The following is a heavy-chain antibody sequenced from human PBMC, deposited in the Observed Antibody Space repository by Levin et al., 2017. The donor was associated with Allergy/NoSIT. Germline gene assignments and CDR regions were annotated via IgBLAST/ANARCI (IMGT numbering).Heavy chain of an antibody. CDR1: GFTFRSHA. CDR2: MSGDGGTT. CDR3: AKDLRSCSGGSCYSAPDY. Sequence: SCAASGFTFRSHAMNWVRQVPGKGLEWVSSMSGDGGTTNYVDSVRGRFTISRDKTNNTLYLQMNSLRVEDTAIYYCAKDLRSCSGGSCYSAPDYWGQGTLVTVSS. D-gene: IGHD2-15*01. J-gene: IGHJ4*02. V-gene: IGHV3-23*01.